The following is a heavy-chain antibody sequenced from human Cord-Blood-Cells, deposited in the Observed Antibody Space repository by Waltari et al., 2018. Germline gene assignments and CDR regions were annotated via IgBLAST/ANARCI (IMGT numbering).Heavy chain of an antibody. D-gene: IGHD7-27*01. Sequence: EVQLVQSGAEVKKPGESLKISCKGSGYSFTSYWIGWVRQMPGKGLGCMGIECHGGSGTNAGPFSQGQGTKTGCKALGTACPQWGRLKASDTGMYYCGGHGEELGRLFDYWGQGTLVTVSS. CDR3: GGHGEELGRLFDY. V-gene: IGHV5-51*01. CDR2: ECHGGSGT. CDR1: GYSFTSYW. J-gene: IGHJ4*02.